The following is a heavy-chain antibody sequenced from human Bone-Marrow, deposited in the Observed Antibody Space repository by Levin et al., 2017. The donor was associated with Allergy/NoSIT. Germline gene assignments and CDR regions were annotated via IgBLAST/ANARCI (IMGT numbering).Heavy chain of an antibody. Sequence: PGGSPRLSCAASGFTYTSFWMAWVRQAPGKGLEWVANIKQDGGETYYVDSVKDRFTISRDNAKNSVYLQMNSLRVDDTAVYYCAREEGWGYHYGMDVWGQGTTVIVSS. CDR1: GFTYTSFW. J-gene: IGHJ6*02. D-gene: IGHD3-16*02. CDR3: AREEGWGYHYGMDV. CDR2: IKQDGGET. V-gene: IGHV3-7*01.